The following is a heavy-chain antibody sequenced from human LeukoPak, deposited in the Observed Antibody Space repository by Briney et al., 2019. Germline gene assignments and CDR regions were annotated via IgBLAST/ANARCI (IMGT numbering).Heavy chain of an antibody. Sequence: GGSLRLSCAASGFTFSSFAMHWVRQAPGKGLGWVTLISYDGSNKNYADSVKGRFTISRDDSKNTLYLQMNSLRAEDTAVYYCAREGGHTYYYDSSGYSLFDYWGQGTLVTVSS. CDR3: AREGGHTYYYDSSGYSLFDY. CDR2: ISYDGSNK. D-gene: IGHD3-22*01. J-gene: IGHJ4*02. V-gene: IGHV3-30*04. CDR1: GFTFSSFA.